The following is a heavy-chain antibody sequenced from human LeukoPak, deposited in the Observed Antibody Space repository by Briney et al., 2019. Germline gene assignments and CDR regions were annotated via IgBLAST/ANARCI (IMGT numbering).Heavy chain of an antibody. Sequence: ASVKVSCKASGYTFTSYYMHWVRQAPGQGLEWMGGIIPIFGTANYAQKFQGRVTITADESTSTAYMELSSLRSEDTAVYYCARRTIFGVANQETFDYWGQGTLVTVSS. CDR2: IIPIFGTA. V-gene: IGHV1-69*13. CDR1: GYTFTSYY. CDR3: ARRTIFGVANQETFDY. J-gene: IGHJ4*02. D-gene: IGHD3-3*01.